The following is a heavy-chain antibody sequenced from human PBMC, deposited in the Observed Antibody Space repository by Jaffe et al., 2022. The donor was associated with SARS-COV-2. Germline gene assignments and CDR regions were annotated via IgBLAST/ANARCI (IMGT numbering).Heavy chain of an antibody. V-gene: IGHV3-9*01. Sequence: EVQLVESGGGLVQPGRSLRLSCAASGFTFDDYAMHWVRQAPGKGLEWVSGISWNSGSIGYADSVKGRFTISRDNAKNSLYLQMNSLRAEDTALYYCAKDVGDYVRENYFDYWGQGTLVTVSS. CDR3: AKDVGDYVRENYFDY. CDR2: ISWNSGSI. D-gene: IGHD4-17*01. CDR1: GFTFDDYA. J-gene: IGHJ4*02.